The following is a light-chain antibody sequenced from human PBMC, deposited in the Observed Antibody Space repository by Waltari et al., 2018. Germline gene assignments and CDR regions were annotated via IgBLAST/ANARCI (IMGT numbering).Light chain of an antibody. CDR3: QSYDSSLSVSL. CDR2: GST. CDR1: WSNIGAGYD. Sequence: QSVLTQPPSVSGAPGQRVTISCTGSWSNIGAGYDVHWYQQLPETVHKLLIYGSTHRPPLCPDRVAGSKSGTSGSLAITGLQAEDEAAYYCQSYDSSLSVSLFGGGTKLTVL. V-gene: IGLV1-40*01. J-gene: IGLJ2*01.